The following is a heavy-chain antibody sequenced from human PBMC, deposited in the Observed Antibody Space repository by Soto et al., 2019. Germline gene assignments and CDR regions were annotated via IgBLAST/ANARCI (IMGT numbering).Heavy chain of an antibody. J-gene: IGHJ6*03. CDR1: GYIFTSYN. D-gene: IGHD5-18*01. CDR3: GRSAPGSKTTIEYIYEIDG. Sequence: PSVYVSCNASGYIFTSYNINWVRQAAGHGLEWMGWVNPDSGHTVYAQKFQGRVTMTRDTSIGTAHMELRSLTPEDTAVYYCGRSAPGSKTTIEYIYEIDGCVKGAPFT. CDR2: VNPDSGHT. V-gene: IGHV1-8*02.